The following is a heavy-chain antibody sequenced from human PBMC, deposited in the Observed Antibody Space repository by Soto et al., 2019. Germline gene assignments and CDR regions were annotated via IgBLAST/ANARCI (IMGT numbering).Heavy chain of an antibody. CDR2: IYYSGST. J-gene: IGHJ6*02. CDR1: GGSISSYY. V-gene: IGHV4-59*08. Sequence: SETLSLTSPVSGGSISSYYWSWIRQPPGKGLEWIGYIYYSGSTNYNPSLKSRVTISVDTSKNQFSLKLSSVTAADTAVYYCARIDCSGGSCYSPYYYYGMDVWGQGTTVTVSS. CDR3: ARIDCSGGSCYSPYYYYGMDV. D-gene: IGHD2-15*01.